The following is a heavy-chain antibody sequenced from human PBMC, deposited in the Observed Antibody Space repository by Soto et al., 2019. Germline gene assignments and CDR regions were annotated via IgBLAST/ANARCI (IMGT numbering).Heavy chain of an antibody. J-gene: IGHJ5*02. CDR2: IIPIFGTA. D-gene: IGHD6-6*01. CDR1: GGTFSSYA. V-gene: IGHV1-69*01. CDR3: ARIIAARTTLFDP. Sequence: QVQLVQSGAEVKKPGSSVKVSCKASGGTFSSYAIRWVRQAPGQGLEWMGGIIPIFGTANAAQKFQGRVTITADESTITADMELSSLLSEDTAVYYCARIIAARTTLFDPWGQGTLVTVSS.